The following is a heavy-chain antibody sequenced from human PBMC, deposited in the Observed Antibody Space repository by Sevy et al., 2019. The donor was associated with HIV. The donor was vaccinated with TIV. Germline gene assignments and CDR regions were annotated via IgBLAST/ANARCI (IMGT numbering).Heavy chain of an antibody. V-gene: IGHV3-49*03. CDR3: SRDPSGHNYDSSVGWFDP. J-gene: IGHJ5*02. CDR1: GFIFADSA. Sequence: GGSLRLSCTASGFIFADSAMSWSRQAPGKGLEWLGFINSKTFGGTTDYAASVKGRFTISRDDSKSIAYLQMNSLKTEDTAVYYCSRDPSGHNYDSSVGWFDPWGQGTLVTVSS. D-gene: IGHD3-22*01. CDR2: INSKTFGGTT.